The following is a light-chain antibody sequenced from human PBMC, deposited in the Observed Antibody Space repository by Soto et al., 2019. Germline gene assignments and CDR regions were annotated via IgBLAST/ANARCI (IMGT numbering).Light chain of an antibody. CDR2: RAS. CDR3: QHYNSLPRT. V-gene: IGKV3-15*01. Sequence: EIVMTQSPATLSVSPGERVTLSCRASQRVSSNLAWYQQKPGQAPRLLIYRASTRATGIPSRFSGSESGKEFTLTISSLQSDDFAGDYCQHYNSLPRTFGQGTKVEIK. CDR1: QRVSSN. J-gene: IGKJ1*01.